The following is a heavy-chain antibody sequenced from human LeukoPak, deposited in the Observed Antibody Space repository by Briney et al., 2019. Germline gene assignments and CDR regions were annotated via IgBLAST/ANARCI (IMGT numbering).Heavy chain of an antibody. Sequence: GGSLRLSCAASGFTFSNYGMNWVRQAPGKGLEWVSGIGPSGTNTYYADSVKGRFTISRDNAKNSLYLQMNSLRAEDTAVYYCARGYGSGDDYWGQGTLVTVSS. J-gene: IGHJ4*02. V-gene: IGHV3-21*01. CDR1: GFTFSNYG. CDR2: IGPSGTNT. CDR3: ARGYGSGDDY. D-gene: IGHD3-10*01.